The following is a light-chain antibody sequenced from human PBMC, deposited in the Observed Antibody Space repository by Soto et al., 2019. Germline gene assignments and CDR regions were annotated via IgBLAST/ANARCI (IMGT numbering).Light chain of an antibody. V-gene: IGLV2-14*01. CDR3: SSYTGSRALVV. CDR1: SSDIVGYNL. Sequence: QSALTQPASVSGSPGQSITISCTGTSSDIVGYNLVSWYQQHPGTAPKLMIYDVSNRPSGVSNRFSGSKSGNTASLTISGLQAEDESDYYCSSYTGSRALVVFGTGTKLTVL. CDR2: DVS. J-gene: IGLJ1*01.